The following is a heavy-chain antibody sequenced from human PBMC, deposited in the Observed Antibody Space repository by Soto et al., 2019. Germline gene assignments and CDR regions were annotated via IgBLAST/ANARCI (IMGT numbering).Heavy chain of an antibody. CDR2: IYTSGST. D-gene: IGHD6-13*01. CDR3: ARVGYTAAADWFDP. V-gene: IGHV4-4*07. J-gene: IGHJ5*02. Sequence: TSETLSLTCTVSGGSISSYYWSWIRQPAGKGLEWIGRIYTSGSTNYNPSLKSRVTMSVDTSKNQFSLKLSSVTAADTAVYYCARVGYTAAADWFDPWGQGTLVTVSS. CDR1: GGSISSYY.